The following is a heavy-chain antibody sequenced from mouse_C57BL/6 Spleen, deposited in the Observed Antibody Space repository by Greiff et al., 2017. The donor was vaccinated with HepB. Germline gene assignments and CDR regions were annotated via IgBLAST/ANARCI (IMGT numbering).Heavy chain of an antibody. Sequence: VKLMESGPGLVQPSQSLSITCTVSGFSLTSYGVHWVRQPPGKGLEWLGVIWSGGSTDYNAAFISRLSISKDNSKSQVFFKMNSLQADDTAIYYCAKKEENFYYAMDYWGQGTSVTVSS. CDR1: GFSLTSYG. V-gene: IGHV2-4*01. J-gene: IGHJ4*01. CDR2: IWSGGST. CDR3: AKKEENFYYAMDY.